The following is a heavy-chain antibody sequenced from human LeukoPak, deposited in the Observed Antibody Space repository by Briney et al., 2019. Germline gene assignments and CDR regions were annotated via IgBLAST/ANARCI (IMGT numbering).Heavy chain of an antibody. J-gene: IGHJ6*03. V-gene: IGHV3-7*01. Sequence: PGGSLRLSCAASGFTFSSYWMSWVRQAPGKGLEWVANIKQDGSEKYYVDSVKGRFTISRDNAKNSLYLQMNSLRAGDTAVYYCARDVVVDYYYYYMDVWGKGTTVTVSS. CDR2: IKQDGSEK. CDR3: ARDVVVDYYYYYMDV. CDR1: GFTFSSYW. D-gene: IGHD2-2*01.